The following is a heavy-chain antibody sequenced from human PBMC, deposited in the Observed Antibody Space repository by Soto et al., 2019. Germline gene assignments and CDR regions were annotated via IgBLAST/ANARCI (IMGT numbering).Heavy chain of an antibody. V-gene: IGHV3-48*02. D-gene: IGHD2-2*03. CDR2: ISSSSSTI. J-gene: IGHJ6*02. Sequence: GGSLRLSCAASGFTFSSYSMNWVRQAPGKGLEWVSYISSSSSTIYYADSVKGRFTISRDNAKNSLYLQMNSLRDEDTAVYYCARDLEIVLVPAAMPTDNYYYGMDVWGQGTTVTSP. CDR3: ARDLEIVLVPAAMPTDNYYYGMDV. CDR1: GFTFSSYS.